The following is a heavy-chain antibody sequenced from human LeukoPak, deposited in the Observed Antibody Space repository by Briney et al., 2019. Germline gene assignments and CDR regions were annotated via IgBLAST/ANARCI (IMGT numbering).Heavy chain of an antibody. CDR2: ISANNGDT. V-gene: IGHV1-18*01. J-gene: IGHJ4*02. Sequence: ASVKVSCKASGYTFTSYGISWVRQAPGQGLEWVGWISANNGDTDYAQKFQARVTTTTDTSTSTAYMELRSLRSDDTAVYYCARESHVTREDSWGQGTLVIVSS. CDR3: ARESHVTREDS. D-gene: IGHD1-26*01. CDR1: GYTFTSYG.